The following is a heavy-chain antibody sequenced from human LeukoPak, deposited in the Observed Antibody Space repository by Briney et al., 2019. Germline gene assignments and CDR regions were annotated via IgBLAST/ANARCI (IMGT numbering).Heavy chain of an antibody. D-gene: IGHD6-13*01. V-gene: IGHV3-33*01. CDR1: GFTFSSFD. Sequence: GGSLRLSCAASGFTFSSFDMHWVRQAPGKGLEWVAVIWYDGSDKYYADSVKSRFTISRDNSKNTLYLQMNSLRAEDTAVYYCAREASSSWDPYFDYWGQGTLVTVSS. CDR2: IWYDGSDK. CDR3: AREASSSWDPYFDY. J-gene: IGHJ4*02.